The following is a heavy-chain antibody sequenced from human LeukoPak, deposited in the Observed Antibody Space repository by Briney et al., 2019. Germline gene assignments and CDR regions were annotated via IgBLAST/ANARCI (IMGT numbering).Heavy chain of an antibody. CDR3: ARAGKQQLPHY. CDR2: IYYSGST. Sequence: SQTLSLTCTVSGGSISSGGYYWSWIRQHPGKGLEWIGYIYYSGSTYYNPSLKSRVTISVDTSKNQFSLKLSSVTAADTAVYYGARAGKQQLPHYWGQGTLVTVSS. V-gene: IGHV4-31*03. J-gene: IGHJ4*02. CDR1: GGSISSGGYY. D-gene: IGHD6-13*01.